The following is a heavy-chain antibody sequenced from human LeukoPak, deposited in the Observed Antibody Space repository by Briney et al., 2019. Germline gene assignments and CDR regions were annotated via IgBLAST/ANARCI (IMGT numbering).Heavy chain of an antibody. D-gene: IGHD1-1*01. CDR2: IYYRGST. Sequence: SETLSLTCTVSGGSISSDYWSWIRQPPGKGLEWIGYIYYRGSTNYNPSLKSRVTISVDTSKNQFSLKLSSVTAADTAVYYCAKRGTTSAVKPETRAYYYGMDVWGQGTTVTVSS. V-gene: IGHV4-59*01. CDR1: GGSISSDY. CDR3: AKRGTTSAVKPETRAYYYGMDV. J-gene: IGHJ6*02.